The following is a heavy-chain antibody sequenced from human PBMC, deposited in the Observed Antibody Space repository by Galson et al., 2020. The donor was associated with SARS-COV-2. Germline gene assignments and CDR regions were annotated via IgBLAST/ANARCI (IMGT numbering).Heavy chain of an antibody. Sequence: GGSLRLSCAASGFTVSGYYMNWVRQAPGKGLEWVSVIYPGGNTYNADSVKGRFTISRDNSKNTLYLQMNSLRAEDTAVYYCAREGGSGVDYWGQGTLVTVSS. CDR1: GFTVSGYY. D-gene: IGHD2-15*01. J-gene: IGHJ4*02. CDR3: AREGGSGVDY. V-gene: IGHV3-66*01. CDR2: IYPGGNT.